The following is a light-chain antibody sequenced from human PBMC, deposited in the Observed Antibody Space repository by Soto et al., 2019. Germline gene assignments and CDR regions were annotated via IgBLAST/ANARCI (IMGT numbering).Light chain of an antibody. CDR3: QQYKNWPHT. Sequence: ETVMPQSPDTLSLSPGASSTLSGRASQSVSDNLAWYQQRPGQGTRLLIYGASTRATGIPARFSGSGSGTEFTLTISSLQSEDFAVYYCQQYKNWPHTVGQGTKVDIK. CDR1: QSVSDN. V-gene: IGKV3-15*01. CDR2: GAS. J-gene: IGKJ1*01.